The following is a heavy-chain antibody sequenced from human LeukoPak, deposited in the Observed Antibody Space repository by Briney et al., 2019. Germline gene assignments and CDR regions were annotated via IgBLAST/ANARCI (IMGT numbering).Heavy chain of an antibody. J-gene: IGHJ4*02. CDR3: ASPGGVVSWELLPAYFDY. V-gene: IGHV4-39*01. CDR1: GVSISSSDYN. Sequence: SETLSLTCSVSGVSISSSDYNWGWIRQPPGKGLEWIGSIYYSGSTYYNPSLKSRVTISVDTSKNQFSLKLSSVTAADTAVYYCASPGGVVSWELLPAYFDYWGQGTLVTVSS. D-gene: IGHD1-26*01. CDR2: IYYSGST.